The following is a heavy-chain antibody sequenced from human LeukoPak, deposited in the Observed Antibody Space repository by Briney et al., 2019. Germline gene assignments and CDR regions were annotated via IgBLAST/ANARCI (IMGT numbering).Heavy chain of an antibody. D-gene: IGHD1-14*01. J-gene: IGHJ6*02. Sequence: ASVKVSCKASGYTFTGYYMHWVRQAPGQELEWMGWINPNSGGTNYAQKFQGRVTMTRDTSISTAYMELSRLRSDDTAVYYCARSSPRITRFPYYYYGMDVWGQGTTVTVSS. CDR1: GYTFTGYY. CDR3: ARSSPRITRFPYYYYGMDV. CDR2: INPNSGGT. V-gene: IGHV1-2*02.